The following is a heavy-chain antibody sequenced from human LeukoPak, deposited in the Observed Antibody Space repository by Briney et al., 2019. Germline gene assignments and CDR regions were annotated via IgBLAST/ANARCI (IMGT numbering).Heavy chain of an antibody. J-gene: IGHJ4*02. Sequence: PGGSLRLSCAASGFTFSSYGMSWVRQAPGKGLEWVSAISGSGGSTYYADSVKGRFTISRDNSKNTLYLQMNSLRAEDTAVYYCASRMAPDCSSTSCYFDPNGRALGYWGQGTLVTVSS. CDR3: ASRMAPDCSSTSCYFDPNGRALGY. CDR2: ISGSGGST. V-gene: IGHV3-23*01. D-gene: IGHD2-2*01. CDR1: GFTFSSYG.